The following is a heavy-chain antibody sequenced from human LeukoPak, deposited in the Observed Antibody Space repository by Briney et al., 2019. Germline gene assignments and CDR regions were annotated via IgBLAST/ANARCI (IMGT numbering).Heavy chain of an antibody. J-gene: IGHJ4*02. CDR3: ARDTGYYYDSSYDY. CDR1: GGSISSSSYY. V-gene: IGHV4-39*07. D-gene: IGHD3-22*01. Sequence: SETLSLTCTVSGGSISSSSYYWGWIRQPPGKGLEWIGSIYYSGSTYYNPSLKSRVTISVDTSKNQFSLKLSSVTAADTAVYYCARDTGYYYDSSYDYWGQGTLVTVSS. CDR2: IYYSGST.